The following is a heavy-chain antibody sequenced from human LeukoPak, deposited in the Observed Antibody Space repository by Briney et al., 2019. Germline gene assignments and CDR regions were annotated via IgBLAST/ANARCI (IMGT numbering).Heavy chain of an antibody. J-gene: IGHJ4*02. D-gene: IGHD3-9*01. CDR3: AKDLLVLRYFDWLLSGLDY. V-gene: IGHV3-23*01. Sequence: GGSLRLSCAASGFTFSSYAMSWVRQAPGKGLEWVSAISGSGGSTYHADSVKGRFTISRDNSKNTLYLQMNSLRAEDTAVYYCAKDLLVLRYFDWLLSGLDYWGQGTLVTVSS. CDR2: ISGSGGST. CDR1: GFTFSSYA.